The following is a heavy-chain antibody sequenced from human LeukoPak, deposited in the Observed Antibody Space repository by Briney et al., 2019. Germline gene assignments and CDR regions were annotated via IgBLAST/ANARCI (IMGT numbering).Heavy chain of an antibody. D-gene: IGHD3-3*01. CDR2: IIPIFGTA. Sequence: ASVKVSCKASGGTFSSYAISWVRQAPGQGLEWMGGIIPIFGTANYAQKFQGRVTITADESTSTAYMELSSLRSEDTAVYYCARDPCQVGGLCLWSGYPGFDYWGQGTLVTVSS. CDR1: GGTFSSYA. J-gene: IGHJ4*02. V-gene: IGHV1-69*01. CDR3: ARDPCQVGGLCLWSGYPGFDY.